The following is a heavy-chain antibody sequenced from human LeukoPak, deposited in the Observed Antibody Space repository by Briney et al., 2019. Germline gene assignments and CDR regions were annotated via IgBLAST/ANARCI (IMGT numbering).Heavy chain of an antibody. D-gene: IGHD4/OR15-4a*01. CDR1: GYTFTGYY. Sequence: ASVKVSCKASGYTFTGYYPHWVRQAPGQGLEWMGRINPNSGGTNYAQKFQGRVTMTRDTSTNAVYMELSRLRSDDTAVYYCARGGPSYGSKYNWFDPWGQGTLVTVSS. CDR3: ARGGPSYGSKYNWFDP. J-gene: IGHJ5*02. V-gene: IGHV1-2*06. CDR2: INPNSGGT.